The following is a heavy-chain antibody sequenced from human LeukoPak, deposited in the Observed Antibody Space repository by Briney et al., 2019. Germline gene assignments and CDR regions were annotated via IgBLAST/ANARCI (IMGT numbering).Heavy chain of an antibody. V-gene: IGHV3-74*01. J-gene: IGHJ3*02. CDR3: DREVLEHNDAFHI. Sequence: GGSLRLSCAVSGFTFSRYWMHWVRQAPGKGLVWVSRISSDGSGRSYADSVQGRFTISRDNAKNTLYLQMSSLRADDTAVYYCDREVLEHNDAFHIWGQGTMVTVSS. CDR2: ISSDGSGR. D-gene: IGHD2-21*01. CDR1: GFTFSRYW.